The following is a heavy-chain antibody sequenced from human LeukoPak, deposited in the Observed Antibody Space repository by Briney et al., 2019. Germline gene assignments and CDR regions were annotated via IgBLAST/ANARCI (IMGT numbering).Heavy chain of an antibody. Sequence: KPGGSLRLSCAASGFTFSDCYMTWIRQAPGKGLEYISYIGGSGGDITYADSVRGRFTLSRDKAKNSLYLQMNSLRDEDTAVYYCARYARELDYWGQGSLVTVSS. V-gene: IGHV3-11*01. D-gene: IGHD2-2*01. CDR2: IGGSGGDI. J-gene: IGHJ4*02. CDR3: ARYARELDY. CDR1: GFTFSDCY.